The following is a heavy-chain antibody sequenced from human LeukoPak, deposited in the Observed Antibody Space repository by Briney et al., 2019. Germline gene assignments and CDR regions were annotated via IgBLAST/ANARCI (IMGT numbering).Heavy chain of an antibody. CDR1: GYTFTAYY. J-gene: IGHJ4*02. CDR2: IYPNRGVT. Sequence: ASLKVSCKASGYTFTAYYMRWVRPAPGQRVGWMGWIYPNRGVTNYVQNLHGRVTISRDTSISTAYMELNRLKSDDTAGYYCATAPLNGYSSGWYSFDYWGQGTLVTVSS. V-gene: IGHV1-2*02. D-gene: IGHD6-19*01. CDR3: ATAPLNGYSSGWYSFDY.